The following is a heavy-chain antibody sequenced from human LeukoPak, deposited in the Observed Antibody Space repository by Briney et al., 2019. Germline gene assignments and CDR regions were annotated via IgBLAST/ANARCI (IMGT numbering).Heavy chain of an antibody. J-gene: IGHJ4*02. CDR2: IYYTGST. CDR3: TTTSGTSAVDY. CDR1: GCSISSLY. Sequence: SETLSLTCSVSGCSISSLYWSWIRQPPGKGLEWIGYIYYTGSTNYNPSLKSRVTMFVDMSKNQFSLRLSSVTAADTAVYYCTTTSGTSAVDYWGQGTLVTVSS. V-gene: IGHV4-59*08.